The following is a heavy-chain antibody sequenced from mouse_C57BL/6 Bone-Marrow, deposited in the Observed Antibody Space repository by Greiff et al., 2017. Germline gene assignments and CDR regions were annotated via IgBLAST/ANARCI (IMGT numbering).Heavy chain of an antibody. CDR2: IYPRSGNT. CDR1: GYTFTSYG. Sequence: QVQLQQSGAELARPGASVKLSCKASGYTFTSYGISWVKQRTGQGLEWIGEIYPRSGNTYYNEKFKGKATLTADKSSSTAYMERRSLTSEDSAVYFCTSFITTVVGTGFAYWGQGTLVTVSA. CDR3: TSFITTVVGTGFAY. D-gene: IGHD1-1*01. J-gene: IGHJ3*01. V-gene: IGHV1-81*01.